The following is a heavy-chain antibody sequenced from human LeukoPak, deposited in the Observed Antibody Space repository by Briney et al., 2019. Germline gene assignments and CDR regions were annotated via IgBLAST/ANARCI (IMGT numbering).Heavy chain of an antibody. D-gene: IGHD1-26*01. CDR2: IYYSGST. Sequence: PSETLSLTCTVSGGSISSSSYYWGWIRQPPGTGLEWIGSIYYSGSTYYNPSLKSRVTISVDTSKNQFSLKLSSVTAADTAVYYCARDLGHIYSGSYPGDMDVWGKGTTVTVSS. CDR3: ARDLGHIYSGSYPGDMDV. CDR1: GGSISSSSYY. J-gene: IGHJ6*03. V-gene: IGHV4-39*07.